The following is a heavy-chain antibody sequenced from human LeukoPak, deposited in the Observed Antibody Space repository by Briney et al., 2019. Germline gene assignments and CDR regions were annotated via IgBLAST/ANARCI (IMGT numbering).Heavy chain of an antibody. Sequence: GSLRLSCAASGFTFNNYAMSWVRQGPGKGLEWISSISGSGGSTDYADSVKGRFTISRDSSRNTVYLQMNSLRAEDTAVYYCAKPGWLLTSAIDYWGQGTLVTASS. CDR1: GFTFNNYA. J-gene: IGHJ4*02. V-gene: IGHV3-23*01. D-gene: IGHD3-22*01. CDR3: AKPGWLLTSAIDY. CDR2: ISGSGGST.